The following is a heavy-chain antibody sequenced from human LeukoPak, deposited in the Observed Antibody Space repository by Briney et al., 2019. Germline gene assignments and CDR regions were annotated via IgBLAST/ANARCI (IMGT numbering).Heavy chain of an antibody. CDR1: GFTFSNYW. Sequence: HTGGSLSLSCAASGFTFSNYWMTWVRQGPGEGLEWLAYINLDGSETHFVDSVKGRFTNSRDNAKKSLSLQMSGRRVKYTAVYCCARGYSDWLRWGQGTQVSVSS. CDR2: INLDGSET. CDR3: ARGYSDWLR. J-gene: IGHJ4*02. D-gene: IGHD4-11*01. V-gene: IGHV3-7*01.